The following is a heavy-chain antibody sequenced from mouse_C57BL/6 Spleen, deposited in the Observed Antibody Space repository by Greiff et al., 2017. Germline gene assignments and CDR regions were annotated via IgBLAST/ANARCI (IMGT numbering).Heavy chain of an antibody. V-gene: IGHV3-6*01. CDR1: GYSITSGYY. CDR2: ISYDGSN. J-gene: IGHJ4*01. CDR3: SGSTMVTTNPAFHY. D-gene: IGHD2-2*01. Sequence: EVQLQQSGPGLVKPSPSLSLTCSVTGYSITSGYYWNWIRKFPGNNLEWMGYISYDGSNNYNPSLKNRISFTRDTSKNQFFLKLNSVTTEDTATYYCSGSTMVTTNPAFHYWGQGTSVTVSS.